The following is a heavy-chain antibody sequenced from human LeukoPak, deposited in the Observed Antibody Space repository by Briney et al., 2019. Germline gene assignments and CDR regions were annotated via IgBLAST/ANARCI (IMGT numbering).Heavy chain of an antibody. J-gene: IGHJ6*02. Sequence: ASVKVSCKASGYTFTSYDINWVRQATGQGLEWMEWMNPNSGNTGYAQKFQGRVTMTRNTSISTAYMELSSLRSEDTAVYYCARGGIAVAGGLSYYYYGMDVWGQGTTVTVSS. CDR1: GYTFTSYD. CDR3: ARGGIAVAGGLSYYYYGMDV. D-gene: IGHD6-19*01. V-gene: IGHV1-8*01. CDR2: MNPNSGNT.